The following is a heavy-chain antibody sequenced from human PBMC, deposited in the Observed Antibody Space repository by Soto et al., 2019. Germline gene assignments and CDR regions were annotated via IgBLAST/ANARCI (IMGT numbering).Heavy chain of an antibody. CDR2: INHSGST. J-gene: IGHJ4*02. CDR1: GGSFSGYY. D-gene: IGHD6-6*01. CDR3: ARYSSSSGHFDY. Sequence: QVQLQQWGAGLLKTSETLSLTCAVYGGSFSGYYWSWIRQPPGKGLEWIGEINHSGSTNYNPSLKSRVTISVDTSKNQFSLKLSSVTAADTAVYYCARYSSSSGHFDYWGQGTLVTVSS. V-gene: IGHV4-34*01.